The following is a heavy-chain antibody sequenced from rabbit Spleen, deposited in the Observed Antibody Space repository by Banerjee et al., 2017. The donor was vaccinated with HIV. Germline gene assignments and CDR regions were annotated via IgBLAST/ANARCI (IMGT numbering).Heavy chain of an antibody. CDR2: FDPVFGGT. Sequence: QLKETGGGLVQPGGSLTLSCKASGFDFSSYYMSWVRQAPGKGLEWIGYFDPVFGGTYYASWVNGQFTISSHNAQNTLYLQLNSLTAADTATYFCARGPPYAGYAGSGYPNYGMDLWGPGTLVTVS. D-gene: IGHD4-2*01. J-gene: IGHJ6*01. CDR3: ARGPPYAGYAGSGYPNYGMDL. CDR1: GFDFSSYY. V-gene: IGHV1S7*01.